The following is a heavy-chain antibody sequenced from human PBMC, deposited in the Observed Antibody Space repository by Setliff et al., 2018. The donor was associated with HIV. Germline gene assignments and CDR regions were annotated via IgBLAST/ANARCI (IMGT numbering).Heavy chain of an antibody. CDR1: GGSLSNHY. J-gene: IGHJ1*01. CDR3: ATHSLPYYDSTFRYFQH. CDR2: INHGGRT. V-gene: IGHV4-34*01. Sequence: SETLSLTCTVSGGSLSNHYWSWLRQSPKNGPEWIGEINHGGRTSYNPSLKSRVTISADKSKNQFSLKLNSVTAADTAVYYCATHSLPYYDSTFRYFQHWGQGTLVTVSS. D-gene: IGHD3-3*01.